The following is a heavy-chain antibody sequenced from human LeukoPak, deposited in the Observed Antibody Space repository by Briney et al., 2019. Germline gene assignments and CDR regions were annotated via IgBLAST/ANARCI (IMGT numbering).Heavy chain of an antibody. J-gene: IGHJ5*02. Sequence: ASVKVSCKASGYTFTSYGISWVRQAPGQGLEWMGWISAYNGNTNYAQKLQGRVTMTTDTSTSTAYMELSSLRSEDTAVYYCATVRARSGFDPWGQGTLVTVSS. CDR1: GYTFTSYG. CDR2: ISAYNGNT. D-gene: IGHD3-10*01. V-gene: IGHV1-18*01. CDR3: ATVRARSGFDP.